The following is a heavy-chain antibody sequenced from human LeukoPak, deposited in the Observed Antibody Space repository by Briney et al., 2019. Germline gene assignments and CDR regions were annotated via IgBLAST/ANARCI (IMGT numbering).Heavy chain of an antibody. D-gene: IGHD3-22*01. CDR2: ISGSGVGT. CDR1: GFIFSNFA. J-gene: IGHJ4*02. Sequence: PGGSLRLSCATSGFIFSNFAMSWVRQAPGKGLEWVSLISGSGVGTYYADSVKGRFTVSRDNSKNTLFLQMNSLRAEDTALYYCAKSMSGYYRPFDFWGQGTLVTVSS. V-gene: IGHV3-23*01. CDR3: AKSMSGYYRPFDF.